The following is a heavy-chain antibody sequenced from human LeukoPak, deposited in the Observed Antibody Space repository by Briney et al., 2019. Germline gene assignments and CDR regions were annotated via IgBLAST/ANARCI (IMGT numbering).Heavy chain of an antibody. Sequence: GGSLRLSCAASGFTFSSYAMHWVRQAPGKGLEWVAVISYDGSNKYYADSVKGRFTISRDNSKNTLYLQMNSLRAEDTAVYYCARGGGYGEYFDYWGQGTLVTVSS. J-gene: IGHJ4*02. CDR2: ISYDGSNK. CDR1: GFTFSSYA. D-gene: IGHD5-12*01. CDR3: ARGGGYGEYFDY. V-gene: IGHV3-30-3*01.